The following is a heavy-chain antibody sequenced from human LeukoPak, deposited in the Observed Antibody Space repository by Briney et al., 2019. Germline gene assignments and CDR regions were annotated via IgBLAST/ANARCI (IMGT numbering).Heavy chain of an antibody. CDR2: TYYRSKWYN. D-gene: IGHD1-26*01. CDR3: ARVVGREVDY. J-gene: IGHJ4*02. Sequence: SQTLSLTCAISGDSVSSNSAAWNWIRQSPSRGLERLGRTYYRSKWYNGYAVSVKSRITIKPDTSKNQFSPQLNSVTPDDTAVYYCARVVGREVDYWGQGTLVTVSS. V-gene: IGHV6-1*01. CDR1: GDSVSSNSAA.